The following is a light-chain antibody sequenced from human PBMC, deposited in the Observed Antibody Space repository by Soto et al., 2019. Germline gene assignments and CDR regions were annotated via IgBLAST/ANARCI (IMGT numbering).Light chain of an antibody. CDR2: EVS. CDR1: SSDVGSYNR. J-gene: IGLJ2*01. CDR3: SSYADGHHRLV. V-gene: IGLV2-8*01. Sequence: QSALTQPPSVSGSPGQSVTISCTGTSSDVGSYNRVSWYQQPPGTAPKLMIYEVSKRPSGVPDRFSGSKSGNTASLTVTGLQADDEADYYCSSYADGHHRLVFGGGTKLTVL.